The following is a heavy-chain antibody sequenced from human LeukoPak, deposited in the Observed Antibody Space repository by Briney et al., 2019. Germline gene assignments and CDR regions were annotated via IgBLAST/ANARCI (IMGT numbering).Heavy chain of an antibody. J-gene: IGHJ3*02. CDR3: GAMVSDAFDI. Sequence: GGSLRLSCAASGFTFSSYSMNWVRQAPGKGLEWVSSISSSSSCIYYADSVKGRFTISRDNAKNSLYLQMNSLRAEDTAVYYCGAMVSDAFDIWGQGTMVTVSS. V-gene: IGHV3-21*01. D-gene: IGHD5-18*01. CDR2: ISSSSSCI. CDR1: GFTFSSYS.